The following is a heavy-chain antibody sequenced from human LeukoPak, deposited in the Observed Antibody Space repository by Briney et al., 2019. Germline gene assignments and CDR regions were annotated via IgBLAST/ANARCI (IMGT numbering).Heavy chain of an antibody. J-gene: IGHJ4*02. CDR2: ISRSGSSI. Sequence: GGSLRLSCAASGFIFSSYEMNWVRQAPGKGLEWVSYISRSGSSIYYADSMKGRFTISRDNAKNSLYLQMNSLRAEDTAVYYCARFGGSRYYFDYWGQGTLVTVSS. CDR3: ARFGGSRYYFDY. V-gene: IGHV3-48*03. D-gene: IGHD3-10*01. CDR1: GFIFSSYE.